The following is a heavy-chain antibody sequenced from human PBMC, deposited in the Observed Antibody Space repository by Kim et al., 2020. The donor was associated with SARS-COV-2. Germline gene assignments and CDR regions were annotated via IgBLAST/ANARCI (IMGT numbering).Heavy chain of an antibody. Sequence: SETLSLTCTVSGGSISSYYWSWIRQPPGKGLEWIGYIYYSGSTNYNPSLKSRVNISVDTSKNQFSLKLSSVTAADTDVYYCARTVVGANTYYYYYGMDVWGQVTTVTVSS. CDR1: GGSISSYY. J-gene: IGHJ6*02. CDR3: ARTVVGANTYYYYYGMDV. D-gene: IGHD1-26*01. V-gene: IGHV4-59*01. CDR2: IYYSGST.